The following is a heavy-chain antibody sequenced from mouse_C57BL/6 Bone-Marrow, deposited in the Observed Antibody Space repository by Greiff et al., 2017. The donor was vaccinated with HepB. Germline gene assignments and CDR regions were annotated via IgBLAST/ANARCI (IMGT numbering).Heavy chain of an antibody. J-gene: IGHJ2*01. CDR1: GFNFKDYY. Sequence: EVKLMESGAELVKPGASVKLSCTASGFNFKDYYMHWVKQRTEQGLEWIGRIDPEDGETKYAPKFQGKATITAATSSNTAYLQLSSLTSEDTAVYYGADLYYGSSHYFDYWGQGTTLTVSS. CDR3: ADLYYGSSHYFDY. D-gene: IGHD1-1*01. V-gene: IGHV14-2*01. CDR2: IDPEDGET.